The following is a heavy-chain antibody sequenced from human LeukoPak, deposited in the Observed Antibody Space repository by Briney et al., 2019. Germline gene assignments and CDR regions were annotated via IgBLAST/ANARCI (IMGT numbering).Heavy chain of an antibody. CDR2: IIPIFGTA. J-gene: IGHJ6*02. CDR1: GGTFSSYA. D-gene: IGHD2-2*01. Sequence: SVKLSCKASGGTFSSYAISWVRQAPGQGPEWMGGIIPIFGTANYAQKFQGRVTITPDESTSTAYMELSSLRSEDTAVYYCTRGVVPAAIYYYGMDVWGQGTTVTVSS. CDR3: TRGVVPAAIYYYGMDV. V-gene: IGHV1-69*13.